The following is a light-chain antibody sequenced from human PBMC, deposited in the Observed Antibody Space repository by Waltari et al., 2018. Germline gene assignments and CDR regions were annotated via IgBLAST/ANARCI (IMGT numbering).Light chain of an antibody. CDR2: EVT. Sequence: QPPLPQPPPAPGPPDRPFPIPCPGTTVAFVAYTLVPWSHQPPGRAPKLMIYEVTKRPSGVPDRFSGSRSGNTASLTVSGLQTEDEADYFCSSYADSNILFGGGTKLTVL. V-gene: IGLV2-8*01. CDR3: SSYADSNIL. J-gene: IGLJ2*01. CDR1: TVAFVAYTL.